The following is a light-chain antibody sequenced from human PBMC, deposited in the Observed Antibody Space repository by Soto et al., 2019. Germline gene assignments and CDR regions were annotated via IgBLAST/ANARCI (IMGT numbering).Light chain of an antibody. V-gene: IGLV2-14*01. CDR2: EGT. Sequence: QSVLTQPASASGSPGQSITISCTGTSSDIGRYKFVSWFQQHPGKAPKLMIFEGTNRPSGVSNRFSGSKSGNTASLTISGLQAEDEAIYFCSSSTNTNTLVIFGGGTQLTVL. J-gene: IGLJ7*01. CDR3: SSSTNTNTLVI. CDR1: SSDIGRYKF.